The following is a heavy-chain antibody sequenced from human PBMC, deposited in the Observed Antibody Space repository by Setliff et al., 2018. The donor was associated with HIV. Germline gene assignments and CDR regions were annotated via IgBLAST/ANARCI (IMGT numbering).Heavy chain of an antibody. J-gene: IGHJ5*02. CDR2: LNPNSGGT. D-gene: IGHD3-3*01. Sequence: ASVKVSCKASGYTFTGYYMHWVRQAPGQGLEWMGRLNPNSGGTNNAQKFQGRVTMTRDTSISTAYMELSSLRSEDTAVYYCAREGNFWRVFDPWGQGTLVTVSS. CDR1: GYTFTGYY. V-gene: IGHV1-2*06. CDR3: AREGNFWRVFDP.